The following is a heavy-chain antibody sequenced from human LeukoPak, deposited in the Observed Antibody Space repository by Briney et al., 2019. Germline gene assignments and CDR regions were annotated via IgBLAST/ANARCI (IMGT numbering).Heavy chain of an antibody. CDR1: GYTFTNFD. Sequence: ASVKVSCKASGYTFTNFDINWVRQASGQGREWVGWMNPNSGSTGYAQKFQGRVTMTRNTSIDTAYMELSSLRSDDTAVYYLARGIRGMILRAFDPWGQGTLVTVSS. V-gene: IGHV1-8*01. CDR2: MNPNSGST. J-gene: IGHJ5*02. D-gene: IGHD3-16*01. CDR3: ARGIRGMILRAFDP.